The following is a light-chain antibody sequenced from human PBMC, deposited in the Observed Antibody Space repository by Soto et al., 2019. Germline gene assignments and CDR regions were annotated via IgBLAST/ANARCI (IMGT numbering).Light chain of an antibody. CDR3: MQGISFT. Sequence: IVLTQSPLSLSVTLGQPASISCRSSQSLVYSDGNTYLNWFHQRPGQSPRRLMHKVSNRDSGVPDRFSGSGSDTDFTLSISRVEADDVGVFYCMQGISFTFGQGTRVEIK. CDR2: KVS. J-gene: IGKJ1*01. CDR1: QSLVYSDGNTY. V-gene: IGKV2-30*01.